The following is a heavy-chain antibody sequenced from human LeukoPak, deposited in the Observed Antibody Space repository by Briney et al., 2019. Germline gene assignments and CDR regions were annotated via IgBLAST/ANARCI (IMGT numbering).Heavy chain of an antibody. J-gene: IGHJ3*02. CDR3: AREQYYYDSSGYSEEAFDI. CDR1: GFTVSSNY. CDR2: IYSGGST. V-gene: IGHV3-53*01. Sequence: GGSLRLSCAASGFTVSSNYMSWVRQAPGKGLEWVSVIYSGGSTYYADSVKGRFTISRDNSKNTLYLQTNSLRAEDTAVYYCAREQYYYDSSGYSEEAFDIWGQGTMVTVSS. D-gene: IGHD3-22*01.